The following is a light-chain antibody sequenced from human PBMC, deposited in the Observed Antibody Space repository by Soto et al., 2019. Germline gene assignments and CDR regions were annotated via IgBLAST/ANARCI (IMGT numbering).Light chain of an antibody. CDR1: ETLSNS. CDR3: QQYIKWPIT. CDR2: GAS. V-gene: IGKV3-15*01. J-gene: IGKJ5*01. Sequence: EIVLTQSLGTLSLSPFERVNLXLLASETLSNSFIAWYQQKPGQAPRLLIYGASTRAIGVPARFSGSGSGTEFTLTVSSLQSEDFAVYYCQQYIKWPITFGQGTRLEIK.